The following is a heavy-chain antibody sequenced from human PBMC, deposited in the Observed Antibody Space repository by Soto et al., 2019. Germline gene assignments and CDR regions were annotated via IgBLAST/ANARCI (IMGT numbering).Heavy chain of an antibody. CDR3: ARDRSAGITMVRGVIDY. CDR2: ISAYNGNT. CDR1: GYTFTSYG. V-gene: IGHV1-18*01. Sequence: ASVKVSCKASGYTFTSYGISWVRQAPGQGLEWMGWISAYNGNTNYAQKLQGRVTITTDTSTSTDYKELRSLRSDDTAVYYCARDRSAGITMVRGVIDYWGQGTLVTVSS. J-gene: IGHJ4*02. D-gene: IGHD3-10*01.